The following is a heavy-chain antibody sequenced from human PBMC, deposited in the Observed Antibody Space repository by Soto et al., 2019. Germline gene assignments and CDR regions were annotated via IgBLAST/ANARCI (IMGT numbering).Heavy chain of an antibody. Sequence: EVQLLESGGGLVQPGGSLRLSCVASSGFTFTYCSISWVRQAPEKGREWVAHISGRGDTTYYADSVKVRFTISSDNFMSTLYMQINSLRADDTAVYYFADPVPAATHYAYSEMDVWGQATKVTVYS. CDR1: GFTFTYCS. V-gene: IGHV3-23*01. D-gene: IGHD2-2*01. CDR2: ISGRGDTT. CDR3: ADPVPAATHYAYSEMDV. J-gene: IGHJ6*02.